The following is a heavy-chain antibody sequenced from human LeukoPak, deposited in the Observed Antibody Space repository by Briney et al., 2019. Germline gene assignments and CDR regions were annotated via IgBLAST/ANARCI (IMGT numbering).Heavy chain of an antibody. J-gene: IGHJ4*02. CDR2: ISGSGSST. Sequence: GGSLRLSCAASGFTFSTYAMSWVRQAPGKGLEWVSSISGSGSSTSYADSAKGLFTISRDNPKNTLDLQMNSLRAEDTAIYYCAKGSLRLGELSSWTLDYWGQGTLVTVSS. CDR3: AKGSLRLGELSSWTLDY. V-gene: IGHV3-23*01. D-gene: IGHD3-16*02. CDR1: GFTFSTYA.